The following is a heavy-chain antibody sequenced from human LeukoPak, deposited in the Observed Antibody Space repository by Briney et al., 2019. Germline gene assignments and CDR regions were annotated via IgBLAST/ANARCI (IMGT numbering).Heavy chain of an antibody. D-gene: IGHD1-26*01. J-gene: IGHJ4*02. Sequence: GASVKVSCKVSGYTLTELSMHWVRQAPGKGLEWMGGFDPEDGETIYAQKFQGRVTMTEDTSTDTAYMELSSLRSEDTAVYYCALVQGARGGATNFDYWGQGTLVTVSS. CDR3: ALVQGARGGATNFDY. CDR1: GYTLTELS. CDR2: FDPEDGET. V-gene: IGHV1-24*01.